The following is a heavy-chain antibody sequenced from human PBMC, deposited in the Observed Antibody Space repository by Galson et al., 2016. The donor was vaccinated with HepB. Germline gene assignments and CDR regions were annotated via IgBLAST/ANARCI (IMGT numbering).Heavy chain of an antibody. Sequence: QSGAEVKKPGESLKISCKGSGYRFTTYWIAWVRQVPGRGLEWMGIIQPGDSDARYSPSFQGQVTFSVDNSIDSAYLQWSGLKASDTAMYYCARLDSHHSGDYEGALDIWGQGTLVTVSS. V-gene: IGHV5-51*01. CDR3: ARLDSHHSGDYEGALDI. CDR1: GYRFTTYW. CDR2: IQPGDSDA. D-gene: IGHD4-17*01. J-gene: IGHJ3*02.